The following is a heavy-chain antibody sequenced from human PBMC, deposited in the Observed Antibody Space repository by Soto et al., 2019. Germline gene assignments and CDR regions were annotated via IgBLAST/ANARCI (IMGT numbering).Heavy chain of an antibody. J-gene: IGHJ4*02. CDR2: IRQDGSQI. V-gene: IGHV3-7*03. D-gene: IGHD2-2*01. CDR3: ARASPRGYCSSPSCSPFDY. Sequence: GGSLRLSCEASGFTFSDYWMIWVRQAPGRGLEWVANIRQDGSQINSVDAVKGRFTISRDNAKNSLFLQMNSLRAEDTALYYCARASPRGYCSSPSCSPFDYWGQGALVTVSS. CDR1: GFTFSDYW.